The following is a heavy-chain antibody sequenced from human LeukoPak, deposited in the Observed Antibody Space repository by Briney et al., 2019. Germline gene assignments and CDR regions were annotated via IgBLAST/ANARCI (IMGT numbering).Heavy chain of an antibody. CDR2: IYTSGST. CDR1: GGSISSYY. D-gene: IGHD3-3*01. Sequence: SETPSLTCTVSGGSISSYYWSWIRQPAGKGLEWIGRIYTSGSTNYNPSLKSRVTMSVDTSKNQFSLKLSSVTAADTAVYYCARDRDYDFWSGYYDNYMDVWGKGTTVTVSS. J-gene: IGHJ6*03. CDR3: ARDRDYDFWSGYYDNYMDV. V-gene: IGHV4-4*07.